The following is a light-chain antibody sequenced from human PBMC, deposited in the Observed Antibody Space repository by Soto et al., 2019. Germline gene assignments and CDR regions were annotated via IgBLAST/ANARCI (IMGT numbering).Light chain of an antibody. V-gene: IGKV3-20*01. J-gene: IGKJ5*01. CDR3: QQYGSSIT. CDR1: QSVSSSY. Sequence: IVLTQSPGILSLSPGERATLSCRASQSVSSSYLAWYQQKPGQAPRLLIYGASRRATGIPDRFSGSGSGTDFTLTISILEPEDFAVYYCQQYGSSITFGQGTRLEIK. CDR2: GAS.